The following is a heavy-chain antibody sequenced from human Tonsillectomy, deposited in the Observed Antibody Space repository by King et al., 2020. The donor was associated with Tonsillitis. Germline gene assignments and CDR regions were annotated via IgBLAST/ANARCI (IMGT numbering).Heavy chain of an antibody. Sequence: VQLVESGGGLVQPGGSLRLSCAASGFTFSSYVMSWVRQAPGKGLEWVSTISGSGGNTYYADSVKGRFTISRDNSKNTLYLQMNSLSAEDTAVYYCAKVNSDILPHFDYGGQGTPVTVP. D-gene: IGHD3-9*01. CDR2: ISGSGGNT. V-gene: IGHV3-23*04. CDR1: GFTFSSYV. CDR3: AKVNSDILPHFDY. J-gene: IGHJ4*02.